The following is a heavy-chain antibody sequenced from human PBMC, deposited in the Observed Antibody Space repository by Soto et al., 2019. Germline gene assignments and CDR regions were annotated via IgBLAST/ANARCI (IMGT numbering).Heavy chain of an antibody. J-gene: IGHJ4*02. CDR2: IHYSGRT. V-gene: IGHV4-30-4*01. CDR1: GASINNDYFY. Sequence: QVPLQESGPGLVKPSQTLSLTCTVSGASINNDYFYWSWVRQPPGKGLEWIGYIHYSGRTYFNPSLKSRVGIYIDTSKNQFSLKMTSVTAADTAVYYCARGGAIADFYFDSWGQGMLVTVS. D-gene: IGHD1-26*01. CDR3: ARGGAIADFYFDS.